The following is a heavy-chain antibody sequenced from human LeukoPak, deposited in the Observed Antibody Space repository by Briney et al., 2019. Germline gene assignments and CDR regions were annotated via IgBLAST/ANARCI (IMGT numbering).Heavy chain of an antibody. J-gene: IGHJ4*02. V-gene: IGHV3-48*01. CDR1: GFCVHTYD. Sequence: GGSLRLSCAASGFCVHTYDMHWVRQAPGEGPEWIAYFGISGIIYYADSVRGRFTISRDSAKNSLFLQMNSLRVDDTAIYYCAGYGFYPYWGQGTPVIVSS. CDR3: AGYGFYPY. CDR2: FGISGII. D-gene: IGHD2/OR15-2a*01.